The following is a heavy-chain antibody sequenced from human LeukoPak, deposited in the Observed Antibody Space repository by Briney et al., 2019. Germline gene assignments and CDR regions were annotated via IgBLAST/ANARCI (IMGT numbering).Heavy chain of an antibody. J-gene: IGHJ6*03. CDR2: IRYDGSNK. D-gene: IGHD5-12*01. Sequence: GGSLRLSCAASGFTFSSYGMYWVRQAPGKGPEWVAFIRYDGSNKYYADSVKGRFTVSRDNSKNTLYLQMKNLRAEDTAVYYCAKGGGYEAQYYYYYLDVWGKGTTVTISS. CDR3: AKGGGYEAQYYYYYLDV. CDR1: GFTFSSYG. V-gene: IGHV3-30*02.